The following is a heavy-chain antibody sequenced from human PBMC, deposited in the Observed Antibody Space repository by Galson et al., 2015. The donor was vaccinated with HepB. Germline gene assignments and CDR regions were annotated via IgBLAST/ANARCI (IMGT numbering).Heavy chain of an antibody. D-gene: IGHD5-18*01. CDR2: IYYRGNT. CDR3: ARLGYNYGLLFVY. Sequence: SIYYRGNTYYNPSLKSRLSMSVDTSKDQFSLKLTSVTAADTAIYFCARLGYNYGLLFVYWGQGTLVTVSS. J-gene: IGHJ4*02. V-gene: IGHV4-39*01.